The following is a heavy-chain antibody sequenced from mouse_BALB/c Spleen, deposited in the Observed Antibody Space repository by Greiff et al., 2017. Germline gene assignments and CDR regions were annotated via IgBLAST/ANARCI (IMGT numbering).Heavy chain of an antibody. D-gene: IGHD2-4*01. CDR2: ISDGGSYT. CDR3: ARGSPYDYDGGYAMDY. Sequence: DVKFVESGGGLVKPGGSLKLSCAASGFTFSDYYMYWVRQTPEKRLEWVATISDGGSYTYYPDSVKGRFTISRDNAKNNLYLQMSSLKSEDTAMYYCARGSPYDYDGGYAMDYWGQGTSVTVSS. CDR1: GFTFSDYY. J-gene: IGHJ4*01. V-gene: IGHV5-4*02.